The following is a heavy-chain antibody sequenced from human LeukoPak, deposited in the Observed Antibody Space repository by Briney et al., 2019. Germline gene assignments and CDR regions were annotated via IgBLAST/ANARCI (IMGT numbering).Heavy chain of an antibody. Sequence: PSETLSLTCTVSSGSISSSSNFWGWIRQPPVKGLEWIGSIYYSGSTYYSLSLKSRVTISVDTSKNQFSLKLSSVTAADTAVYYCARRVAGLSYGMDVWGQGTTVTVSS. CDR2: IYYSGST. D-gene: IGHD6-19*01. V-gene: IGHV4-39*01. CDR3: ARRVAGLSYGMDV. J-gene: IGHJ6*02. CDR1: SGSISSSSNF.